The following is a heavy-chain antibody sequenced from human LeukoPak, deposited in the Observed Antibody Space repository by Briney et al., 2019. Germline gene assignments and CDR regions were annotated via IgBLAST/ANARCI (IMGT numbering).Heavy chain of an antibody. CDR1: GYTFTSYA. CDR2: INAGNGNT. D-gene: IGHD6-19*01. J-gene: IGHJ5*02. CDR3: ARVMGGSGWYWDWLDP. Sequence: ASVKVSCKASGYTFTSYAMHWVRQAPGQRLEWMGWINAGNGNTKYSQKFQGRVTITRDTSASTAYMELSSLRSEDTAVYYCARVMGGSGWYWDWLDPWGQGTLVTVSS. V-gene: IGHV1-3*01.